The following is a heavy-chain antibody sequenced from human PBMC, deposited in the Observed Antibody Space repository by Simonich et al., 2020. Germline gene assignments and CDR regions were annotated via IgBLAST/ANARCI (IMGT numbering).Heavy chain of an antibody. D-gene: IGHD2-8*01. V-gene: IGHV1-8*03. J-gene: IGHJ5*02. CDR3: ARSRYCTNGVCYNWFDP. CDR1: GYTFTSYD. CDR2: MKPNMGNT. Sequence: QVQLVQSGAEVKKPGASVKVSCKASGYTFTSYDINWVRQATGQGLEWCGWMKPNMGNTGYAQKSQGRVTITRNTSISTAYMELSSRRSEDTAVYYCARSRYCTNGVCYNWFDPWGQGTLVTVSS.